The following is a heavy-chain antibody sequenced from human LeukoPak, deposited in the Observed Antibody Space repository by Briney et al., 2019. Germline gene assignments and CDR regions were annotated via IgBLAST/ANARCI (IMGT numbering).Heavy chain of an antibody. CDR1: GYAFTSYG. CDR2: ISAYNGNT. V-gene: IGHV1-18*04. J-gene: IGHJ5*02. CDR3: ARAPQLLWFGESNWFDP. Sequence: ASVKVSCKASGYAFTSYGISWVRQAPGQGLEWMGWISAYNGNTNYAQKLQGRVTMTTDTSTSTAYMELRSLRSDGTAVYYCARAPQLLWFGESNWFDPWGQGTLVTVSS. D-gene: IGHD3-10*01.